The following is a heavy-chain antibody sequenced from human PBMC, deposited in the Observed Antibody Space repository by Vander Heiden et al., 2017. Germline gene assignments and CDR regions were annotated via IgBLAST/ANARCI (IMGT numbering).Heavy chain of an antibody. CDR2: INHSGST. CDR3: ARGLYYYGSGSYLYYFDY. J-gene: IGHJ4*02. V-gene: IGHV4-34*01. D-gene: IGHD3-10*01. Sequence: QVQLQQWGAGLLKPSETLSLTCAVYGGSFSGYYWSWIRQPPGKGLEWIGEINHSGSTNYNPSLKRRVTISVDTSKNQFSLKLSSVTAAETAVYYCARGLYYYGSGSYLYYFDYWGQGTLVTVYS. CDR1: GGSFSGYY.